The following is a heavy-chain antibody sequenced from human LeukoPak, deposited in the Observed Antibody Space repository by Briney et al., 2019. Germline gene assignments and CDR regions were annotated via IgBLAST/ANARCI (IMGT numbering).Heavy chain of an antibody. CDR3: ARGHYYYDSSGYYYFDY. J-gene: IGHJ4*02. Sequence: GASVKVSCKASGYTFTSYCMHWVRQAPGQGLDWMGIIYPSGGSTSYAQKFQGRVTMTRDTSTSTVYMELSSLRSEDTAVYYCARGHYYYDSSGYYYFDYWGQGTLVTVSS. V-gene: IGHV1-46*01. D-gene: IGHD3-22*01. CDR2: IYPSGGST. CDR1: GYTFTSYC.